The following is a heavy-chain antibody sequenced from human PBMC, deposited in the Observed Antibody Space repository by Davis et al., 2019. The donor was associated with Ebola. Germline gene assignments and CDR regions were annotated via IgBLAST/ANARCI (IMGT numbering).Heavy chain of an antibody. D-gene: IGHD4-11*01. V-gene: IGHV4-61*08. J-gene: IGHJ5*02. CDR2: IYYSGST. CDR1: GGSISSGDYY. CDR3: ARAIGNYGGWFDP. Sequence: MPSETLSLTCTVSGGSISSGDYYWSWIRQPPGKGLEWIGYIYYSGSTNYNPSLKSRVTISVDTSKNQFSLKLSSVTAADTAVYYCARAIGNYGGWFDPWGQGTPVTVSS.